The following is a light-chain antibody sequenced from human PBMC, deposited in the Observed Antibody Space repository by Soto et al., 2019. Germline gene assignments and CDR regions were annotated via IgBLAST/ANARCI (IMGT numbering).Light chain of an antibody. CDR2: GAS. Sequence: EIVMTQSPATLSVSPGERATLSCRASQSVSSNYLAWYQQKPGQAPRLLIYGASSRATGIPDRFSGSGSGTDFTLTISRLEPEDFAVYYCQQYGGLPRTFGQGTKVEIK. CDR1: QSVSSNY. J-gene: IGKJ1*01. CDR3: QQYGGLPRT. V-gene: IGKV3-20*01.